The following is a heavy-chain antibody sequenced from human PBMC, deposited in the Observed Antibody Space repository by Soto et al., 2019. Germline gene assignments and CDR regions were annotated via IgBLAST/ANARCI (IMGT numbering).Heavy chain of an antibody. Sequence: SDTLSLTCTVSGGSISSGGYYWSWIRQHPGKGLEWIGYIYYSGSTNYNPSLKSRVTISVDTSKNQFSLKLSSVTAADTAVYYCARRSSGYDYTGAFDIWGQGTMVTVSS. CDR2: IYYSGST. V-gene: IGHV4-61*08. CDR1: GGSISSGGYY. CDR3: ARRSSGYDYTGAFDI. D-gene: IGHD5-12*01. J-gene: IGHJ3*02.